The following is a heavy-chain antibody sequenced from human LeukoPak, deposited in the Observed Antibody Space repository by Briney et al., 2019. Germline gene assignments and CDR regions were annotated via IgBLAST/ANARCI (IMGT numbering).Heavy chain of an antibody. V-gene: IGHV4-61*02. J-gene: IGHJ3*02. Sequence: PSETLSLTCTVSGGSISSSSYYWSWIRQPAGKGLEWIGRIYTSGSTNYNPSLNSRVTISIDRSKNQFSLRLRSVTAADTAVYYCARDGRIVGAYGAFDIWGQGTTITVSS. D-gene: IGHD1-26*01. CDR2: IYTSGST. CDR1: GGSISSSSYY. CDR3: ARDGRIVGAYGAFDI.